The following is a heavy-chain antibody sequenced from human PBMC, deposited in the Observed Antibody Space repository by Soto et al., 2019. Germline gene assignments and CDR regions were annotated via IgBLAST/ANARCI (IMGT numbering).Heavy chain of an antibody. V-gene: IGHV3-74*01. D-gene: IGHD6-6*01. J-gene: IGHJ4*01. CDR1: GFTFSSYW. CDR2: ISSDGSST. CDR3: ASTPVAARYFDY. Sequence: GGSLRLSCAASGFTFSSYWMHWVRQAPGKGLVWVSRISSDGSSTSYADSVKGRFTISRDNAKNTLYLQMNSLRAEDTAVYYCASTPVAARYFDYWRRGTLVTVS.